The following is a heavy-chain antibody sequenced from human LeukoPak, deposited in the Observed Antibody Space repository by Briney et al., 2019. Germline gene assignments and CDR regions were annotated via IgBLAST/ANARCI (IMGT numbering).Heavy chain of an antibody. D-gene: IGHD2-15*01. J-gene: IGHJ5*02. CDR1: GGSFSGYY. CDR3: ARVRRYCSGGSCPVYNWFDP. CDR2: INHSGST. Sequence: SETLSLTCAVYGGSFSGYYWSWIRQPPGKGLEWIGEINHSGSTNYNPSPKSRVTISVDTSKNQFSLKLSSVTAADTAVYYCARVRRYCSGGSCPVYNWFDPWGQGTLVTVSS. V-gene: IGHV4-34*01.